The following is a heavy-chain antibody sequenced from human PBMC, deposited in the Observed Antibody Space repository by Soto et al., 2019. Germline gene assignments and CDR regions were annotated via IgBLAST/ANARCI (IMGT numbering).Heavy chain of an antibody. CDR2: ISTYNVDT. J-gene: IGHJ4*02. V-gene: IGHV1-18*01. D-gene: IGHD3-10*01. Sequence: QVQLVQSGAEVKKPGASVKVSCKTSGYTFSSYGIVWVRQAPGQGLEWMGWISTYNVDTKYADKFQGRLTMSSDTSTIEALMELRRLRSDDTAVYYCVRGGVAYGYLDFWGQGTLVTVSS. CDR3: VRGGVAYGYLDF. CDR1: GYTFSSYG.